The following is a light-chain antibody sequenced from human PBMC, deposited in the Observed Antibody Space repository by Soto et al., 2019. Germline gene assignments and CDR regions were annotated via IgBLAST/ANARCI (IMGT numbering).Light chain of an antibody. CDR1: SGHSSYI. CDR3: ENWDINAWV. Sequence: QSALTQSSSASASLGSSVKFTCTLSSGHSSYIIAWHQQQPGKAPRYLMKLEHSGSYNKGSAVPDRCSGSGSGADRYLTVSNPQFEDEAYYHCENWDINAWVFGGGTKLTVL. V-gene: IGLV4-60*02. CDR2: LEHSGSY. J-gene: IGLJ3*02.